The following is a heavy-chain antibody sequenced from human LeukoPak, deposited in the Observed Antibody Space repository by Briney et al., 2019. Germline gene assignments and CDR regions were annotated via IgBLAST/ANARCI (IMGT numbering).Heavy chain of an antibody. CDR2: ISYEESNK. CDR1: GFTFSSYA. D-gene: IGHD3-9*01. Sequence: GRSLRLSCAASGFTFSSYAMHWVRQAPGKGLEWVAVISYEESNKYYADSVKGRFTISRDNSKNALYLQMNSLRAEDTAVYYCARDTAYFDWLTVYYYYVYMDVWGKGTTVTVSS. V-gene: IGHV3-30*04. CDR3: ARDTAYFDWLTVYYYYVYMDV. J-gene: IGHJ6*03.